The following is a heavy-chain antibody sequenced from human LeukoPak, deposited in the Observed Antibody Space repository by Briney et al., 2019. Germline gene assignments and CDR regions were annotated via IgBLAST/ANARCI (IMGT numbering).Heavy chain of an antibody. V-gene: IGHV4-34*01. Sequence: SETLSLACAVYGGSFSGYYWSWIRQPPGKGLEWIGEINHSGSTNYNPSLKSRVTISVDTSKNQFSLKLSSVTAADTAVYYCARGQNYYDSSGYYTPVVAFDIWGQGTMVTVSS. CDR2: INHSGST. J-gene: IGHJ3*02. D-gene: IGHD3-22*01. CDR3: ARGQNYYDSSGYYTPVVAFDI. CDR1: GGSFSGYY.